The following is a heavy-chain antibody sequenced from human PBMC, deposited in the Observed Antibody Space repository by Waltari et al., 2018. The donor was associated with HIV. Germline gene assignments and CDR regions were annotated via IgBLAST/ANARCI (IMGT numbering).Heavy chain of an antibody. CDR3: ARDSGPYYYDSSGYASFDY. Sequence: EVQLVESGAGLVKPGGSLRLPFPAPGFTFSPYSLNWARQAPGKGLEWVSSISSSSSYIYYADSVKGRFTISRDNAKNSLYLQMNSLRADDTAVYYCARDSGPYYYDSSGYASFDYWGQGTLVTVSS. V-gene: IGHV3-21*01. CDR1: GFTFSPYS. J-gene: IGHJ4*02. D-gene: IGHD3-22*01. CDR2: ISSSSSYI.